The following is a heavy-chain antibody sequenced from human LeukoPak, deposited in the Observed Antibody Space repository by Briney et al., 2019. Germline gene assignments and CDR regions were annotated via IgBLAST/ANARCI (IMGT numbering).Heavy chain of an antibody. V-gene: IGHV1-18*01. CDR3: ARCPPSYYYDSSGYYYFDY. D-gene: IGHD3-22*01. CDR2: ISAYNGNT. Sequence: ASVKVSCKASGYTFTSYGISWVRQAPGQGLEWMGWISAYNGNTNYAQKLQGRVTMTTDTSTSTAYMELRSLRSDDTAAYYCARCPPSYYYDSSGYYYFDYWGQGTLVTVSS. CDR1: GYTFTSYG. J-gene: IGHJ4*02.